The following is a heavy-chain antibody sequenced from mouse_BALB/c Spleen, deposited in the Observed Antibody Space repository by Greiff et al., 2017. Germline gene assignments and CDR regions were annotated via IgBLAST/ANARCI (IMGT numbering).Heavy chain of an antibody. D-gene: IGHD1-2*01. J-gene: IGHJ4*01. CDR3: AKTTALYAMDY. Sequence: VKLQESGPQLVRPGASVKISCKASGYSFTSYWMHWVKQRPGQGLEWIGMIDPSDSETRLNQKFKDKATLTVDKSSSTAYMQLSSPTSEDSAVYYCAKTTALYAMDYWGQGTSVTVSS. V-gene: IGHV1S126*01. CDR2: IDPSDSET. CDR1: GYSFTSYW.